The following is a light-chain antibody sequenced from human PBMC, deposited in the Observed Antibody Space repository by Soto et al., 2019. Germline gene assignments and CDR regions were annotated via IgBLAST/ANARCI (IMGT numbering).Light chain of an antibody. CDR2: GVS. CDR3: SAFTTNSTVI. V-gene: IGLV2-14*01. J-gene: IGLJ2*01. CDR1: NSDIGAYVF. Sequence: QSALTQPASVSGSPGQSITISCTGSNSDIGAYVFVSWYQQHPGKAPKLIIYGVSNRPSGVSNRFSGSKSGYTASLAISGLQAEDESDYYCSAFTTNSTVIFGGGTKVTVL.